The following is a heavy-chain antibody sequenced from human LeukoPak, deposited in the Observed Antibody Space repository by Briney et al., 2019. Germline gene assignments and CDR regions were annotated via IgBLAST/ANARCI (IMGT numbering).Heavy chain of an antibody. Sequence: SETLSLTCAVSGYSISSGYYWGWIRQPPGKGLEWIGSIYHSGSTYYNPSLKSRVTISVDTSKNQFSLKLSSVTAADTAVYYCARPTTVTLGAFDIWGQGTMVTVSS. CDR1: GYSISSGYY. CDR2: IYHSGST. CDR3: ARPTTVTLGAFDI. J-gene: IGHJ3*02. D-gene: IGHD4-17*01. V-gene: IGHV4-38-2*01.